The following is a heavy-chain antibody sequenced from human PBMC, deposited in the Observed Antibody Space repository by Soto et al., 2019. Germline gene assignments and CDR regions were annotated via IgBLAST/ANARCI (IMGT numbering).Heavy chain of an antibody. CDR2: ISYDGSSK. V-gene: IGHV3-30-3*01. Sequence: GXSLRLSCAASGFTFSSYVLHWVRQAPGKGLEWVAVISYDGSSKYYADSVKGRFTISRDNSKNTLNLQMNSLRAEDTAVYYCARDLGDNDAFDIWGQGTMVTVSS. CDR1: GFTFSSYV. J-gene: IGHJ3*02. CDR3: ARDLGDNDAFDI. D-gene: IGHD2-21*02.